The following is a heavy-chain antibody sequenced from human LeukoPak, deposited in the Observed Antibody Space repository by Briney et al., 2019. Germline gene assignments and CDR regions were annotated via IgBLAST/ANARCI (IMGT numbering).Heavy chain of an antibody. CDR3: AKIAGSSRSFDF. Sequence: GGSLRLSCAASGFSFSSSAMTWVRQAPGKGLQWVSTLTDSGGNTAYADSVKGRFTISRDNFKNSLYLQMSSLKAEDTAVYYCAKIAGSSRSFDFWGQGTLVTVSS. J-gene: IGHJ4*02. V-gene: IGHV3-23*01. CDR2: LTDSGGNT. CDR1: GFSFSSSA. D-gene: IGHD6-13*01.